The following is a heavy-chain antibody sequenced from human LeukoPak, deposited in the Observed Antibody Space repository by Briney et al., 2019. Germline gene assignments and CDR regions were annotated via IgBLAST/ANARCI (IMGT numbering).Heavy chain of an antibody. J-gene: IGHJ4*02. CDR2: IWYDGSNK. D-gene: IGHD6-19*01. Sequence: GGSLRLSCAASGFTFSSYGMHWVRQAPGKGLEWVAVIWYDGSNKYYADSVKGRFTISRDNSKNTLYLQMNSLRAEDTAVYYCARDRLRYSSGWYYFDYWGQGTLVTVS. CDR3: ARDRLRYSSGWYYFDY. V-gene: IGHV3-33*01. CDR1: GFTFSSYG.